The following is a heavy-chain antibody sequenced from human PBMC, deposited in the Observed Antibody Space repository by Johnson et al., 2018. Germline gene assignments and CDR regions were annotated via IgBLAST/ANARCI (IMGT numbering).Heavy chain of an antibody. D-gene: IGHD3-22*01. CDR2: IYYSGSP. V-gene: IGHV4-59*01. Sequence: QVQLQESGPGLVKXSETLSLTCTVSGGSISSYYWSWIRQPPGKGLEGIGYIYYSGSPNYNPSLKSQVTISVDTSKNQFSLKRSSVTAADTAVYYGARDLGHRAYYYRNNYYYYYGMDVWGQGTTVTVSS. CDR1: GGSISSYY. CDR3: ARDLGHRAYYYRNNYYYYYGMDV. J-gene: IGHJ6*02.